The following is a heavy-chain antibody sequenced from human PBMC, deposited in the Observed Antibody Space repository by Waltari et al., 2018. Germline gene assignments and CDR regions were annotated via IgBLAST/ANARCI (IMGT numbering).Heavy chain of an antibody. Sequence: QVTLKESGPTLVKPTQTLTLTCTFSGFSLSTSGVGVGWIRQPPGKALEWLALIYWNDDKRYSPSLKSRLTITKDTSKNQVVLTMTNMDPVDTATYYCAHQHVHYGDYDRFVTGGMDVWGQGTTVTVSS. CDR2: IYWNDDK. CDR3: AHQHVHYGDYDRFVTGGMDV. D-gene: IGHD4-17*01. CDR1: GFSLSTSGVG. V-gene: IGHV2-5*01. J-gene: IGHJ6*02.